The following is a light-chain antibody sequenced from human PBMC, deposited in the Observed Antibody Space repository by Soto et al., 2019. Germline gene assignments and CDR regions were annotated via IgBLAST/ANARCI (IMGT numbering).Light chain of an antibody. CDR1: HTITMY. V-gene: IGKV1-39*01. Sequence: DIQMTHSPSSLSASVLYIVTITFRSSHTITMYLNWYQQKSGQAPKLLINAASTLRSGVPSRFSGSGSGTDFTLTIDSLRPEDFATYYCQKSYNSPFNFGPGTKVDIK. CDR3: QKSYNSPFN. CDR2: AAS. J-gene: IGKJ3*01.